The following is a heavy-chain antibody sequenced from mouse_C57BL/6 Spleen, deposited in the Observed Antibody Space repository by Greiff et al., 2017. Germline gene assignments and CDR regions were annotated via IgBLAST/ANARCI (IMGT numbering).Heavy chain of an antibody. V-gene: IGHV1-55*01. Sequence: QVQLQQPGAELVKPGASVKMSCKASGYTFTSYWITWVKQRPGQGLEWIGDIYPGSGSTNYNEKFKSKATLTVDTSSSTAYMQLRSLTAEDSAFYSRARLYYGSCYVAYWGKGTLVTVAA. J-gene: IGHJ3*01. CDR2: IYPGSGST. D-gene: IGHD1-1*01. CDR3: ARLYYGSCYVAY. CDR1: GYTFTSYW.